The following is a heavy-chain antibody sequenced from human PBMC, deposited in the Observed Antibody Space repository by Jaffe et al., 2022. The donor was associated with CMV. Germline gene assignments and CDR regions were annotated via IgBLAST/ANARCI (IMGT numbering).Heavy chain of an antibody. V-gene: IGHV4-59*08. J-gene: IGHJ6*03. CDR3: ARQGGLRFLETRYYYMDV. D-gene: IGHD3-3*01. CDR2: IYYSGST. CDR1: GGSISSYY. Sequence: QVQLQESGPGLVKPSETLSLTCTVSGGSISSYYWSWIRQPPGKGLEWIGYIYYSGSTNYNPSLKSRVTISVDTSKNQFSLKLSSVTAADTAVYYCARQGGLRFLETRYYYMDVWGKGTTVTVSS.